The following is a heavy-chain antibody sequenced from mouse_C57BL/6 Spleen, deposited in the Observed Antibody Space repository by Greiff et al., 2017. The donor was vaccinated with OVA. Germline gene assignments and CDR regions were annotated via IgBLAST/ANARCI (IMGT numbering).Heavy chain of an antibody. CDR3: GRRGEGNDGFDY. Sequence: QVQLKQSGPGLVQPSQSLSITCTVSGFSLTSYGVHWVRQSPGKGLEWLGVIWSGGSTDYNAAFISRLGINKDNSKRQVFFKINSLEADDTAIYYWGRRGEGNDGFDYWGQRTTLTGSS. J-gene: IGHJ2*01. V-gene: IGHV2-2*01. CDR2: IWSGGST. CDR1: GFSLTSYG. D-gene: IGHD2-2*01.